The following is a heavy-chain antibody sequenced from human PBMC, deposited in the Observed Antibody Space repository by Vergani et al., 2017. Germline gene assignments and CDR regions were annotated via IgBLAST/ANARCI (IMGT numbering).Heavy chain of an antibody. CDR1: GGSISSYY. CDR2: IYYSGST. Sequence: QVQLQESGPGLVKPSETLSLTCTVSGGSISSYYWSWIRPPPGKGLEWIGYIYYSGSTNYNPSLKSRVTISVDTSKNKFSLKLSSVTAADTAVYYCARAARTHYYYYGMDVWGQGTTVTASS. J-gene: IGHJ6*02. CDR3: ARAARTHYYYYGMDV. D-gene: IGHD6-6*01. V-gene: IGHV4-59*01.